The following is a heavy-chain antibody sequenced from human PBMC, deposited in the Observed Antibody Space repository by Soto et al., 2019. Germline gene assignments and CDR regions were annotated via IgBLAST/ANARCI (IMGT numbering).Heavy chain of an antibody. Sequence: SETLSLTCTVSGGSISSGGYYWSWIRQHPGKGLEWIGYIYYSGSTYYNPSLKSRVTVSVDTSKNQFSLKLSSVTAADTAVYYCARCSTSGNYFDYWGQGTLVTVSS. CDR2: IYYSGST. CDR3: ARCSTSGNYFDY. J-gene: IGHJ4*02. D-gene: IGHD2-2*01. V-gene: IGHV4-31*03. CDR1: GGSISSGGYY.